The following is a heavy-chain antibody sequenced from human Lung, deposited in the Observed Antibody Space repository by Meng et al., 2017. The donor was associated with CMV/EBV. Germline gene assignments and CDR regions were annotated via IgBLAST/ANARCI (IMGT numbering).Heavy chain of an antibody. J-gene: IGHJ4*02. CDR1: GCPSSSGYG. D-gene: IGHD6-19*01. CDR2: IYHSGRT. Sequence: VIHSASRPRTFADAGCPSSSGYGWVWVRHPPWKGLEWIGEIYHSGRTNYNPYLKSRFTISVDKSKNQFSLKLSSVTAADTAVYYCASFPPPGKQWLVTDYWGQGTLVTVSS. CDR3: ASFPPPGKQWLVTDY. V-gene: IGHV4-4*02.